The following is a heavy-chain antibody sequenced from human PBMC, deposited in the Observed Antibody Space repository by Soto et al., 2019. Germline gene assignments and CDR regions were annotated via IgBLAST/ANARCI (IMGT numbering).Heavy chain of an antibody. V-gene: IGHV3-30-3*01. CDR1: GFAFSSYA. CDR2: ISYDGSNK. J-gene: IGHJ3*02. Sequence: GGSLRLSCAASGFAFSSYAMHWVRQAPGKGLEWVAVISYDGSNKYYADSVKGRFTISRDNSKNTLYLQMNSLRAEDTAVYYCARESRRDAFAIWGQGTMVPVSS. CDR3: ARESRRDAFAI.